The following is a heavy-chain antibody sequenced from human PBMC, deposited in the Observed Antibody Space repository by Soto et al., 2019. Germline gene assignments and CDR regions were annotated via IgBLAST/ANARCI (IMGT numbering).Heavy chain of an antibody. Sequence: QVQLQESGPGLVKPSETLSLTCTVSGGSISSYYWSWIRQPPGKGLEWIGYIYYSGSTNDNPSLNSRLPHSVDTSENQFSMKMSSVAAADPAVYSCACRYGSGFDYWGQGTLVTVSS. V-gene: IGHV4-59*08. J-gene: IGHJ4*02. CDR1: GGSISSYY. D-gene: IGHD5-18*01. CDR2: IYYSGST. CDR3: ACRYGSGFDY.